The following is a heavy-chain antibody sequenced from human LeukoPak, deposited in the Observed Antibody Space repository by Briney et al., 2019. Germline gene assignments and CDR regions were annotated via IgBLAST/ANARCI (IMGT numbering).Heavy chain of an antibody. V-gene: IGHV4-59*12. J-gene: IGHJ3*02. CDR1: GGSISGYY. CDR3: ARENGGLGDAFDI. Sequence: SETVSLTCSVSGGSISGYYWNWIRQPPGTGLEWIAYIFYSGSTNYNPSLKSRVNISVDTSKNQFSLKLSSVTAADTAVYYCARENGGLGDAFDIWGQGTMVTVSS. D-gene: IGHD2-8*01. CDR2: IFYSGST.